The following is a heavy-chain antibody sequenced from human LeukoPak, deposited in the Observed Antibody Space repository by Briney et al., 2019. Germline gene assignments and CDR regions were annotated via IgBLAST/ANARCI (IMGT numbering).Heavy chain of an antibody. V-gene: IGHV3-23*01. CDR3: ARDARFGWLNTFDY. J-gene: IGHJ4*02. CDR2: ISGSGGST. CDR1: GVTFSSYV. Sequence: PGGSLRLSCAASGVTFSSYVMSWVRQAPGKGLGWVTAISGSGGSTYYADSVKGRFTISRDNSKNTLYLQMNSLRAEDTAVYYCARDARFGWLNTFDYWGKGTPVTVSS. D-gene: IGHD5-12*01.